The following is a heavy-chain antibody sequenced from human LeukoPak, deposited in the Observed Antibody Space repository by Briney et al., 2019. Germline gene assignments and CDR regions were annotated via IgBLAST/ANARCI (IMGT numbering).Heavy chain of an antibody. CDR1: GFTFSNYW. CDR3: ATYSSSNGREFQY. D-gene: IGHD2-2*01. V-gene: IGHV3-7*01. CDR2: IQQHGSET. Sequence: GGSLRLSCEGSGFTFSNYWMSWVRQAPGKGLEWVANIQQHGSETYYGDSVKGRFTISRDNAKNSLYLQMNSLRAEDTAVCYCATYSSSNGREFQYWGQGTLVTVSS. J-gene: IGHJ1*01.